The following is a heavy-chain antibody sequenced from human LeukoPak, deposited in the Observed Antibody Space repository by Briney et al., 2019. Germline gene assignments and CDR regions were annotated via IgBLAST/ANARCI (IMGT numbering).Heavy chain of an antibody. CDR1: GGTFSSYA. J-gene: IGHJ4*02. D-gene: IGHD2-2*01. Sequence: SVKVSCKASGGTFSSYAISWVRQAPGQGLEWMGGIIPIFGTANYAQKFQGRVTITTDESTSTAYMELSSLRSEDTAVYYCARDLTCSTSCYAYGYWGQGTLVTVSS. V-gene: IGHV1-69*05. CDR2: IIPIFGTA. CDR3: ARDLTCSTSCYAYGY.